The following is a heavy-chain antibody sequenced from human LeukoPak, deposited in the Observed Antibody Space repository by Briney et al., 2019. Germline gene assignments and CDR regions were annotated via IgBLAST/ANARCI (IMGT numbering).Heavy chain of an antibody. D-gene: IGHD2-15*01. V-gene: IGHV3-48*03. CDR1: GFTFSSYE. CDR2: ISSSGSTI. J-gene: IGHJ6*02. CDR3: ARDICSGGSCYPGCYYGMDA. Sequence: GGSLRLSCAASGFTFSSYEMNWVRQAPGKGLEWVSYISSSGSTIYYADSVKGRFTISRDNAKNSLYLQMNSLRAEDTAVYYCARDICSGGSCYPGCYYGMDAWGQGTTVTVSS.